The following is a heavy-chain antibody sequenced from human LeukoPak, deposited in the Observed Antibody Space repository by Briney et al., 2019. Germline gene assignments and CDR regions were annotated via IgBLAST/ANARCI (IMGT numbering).Heavy chain of an antibody. V-gene: IGHV1-2*06. Sequence: ASVKVSCKASGHTFTGYYMLWVRQAPGQGLEWMGRINPNSGGTNYAQKFQGRVTITRDTAISTAYMQVSMLRSDDTAVYYCARVLGWETFSLYCSGGSCYSGPLDYWGQGTLVTVSS. CDR2: INPNSGGT. CDR1: GHTFTGYY. CDR3: ARVLGWETFSLYCSGGSCYSGPLDY. J-gene: IGHJ4*02. D-gene: IGHD2-15*01.